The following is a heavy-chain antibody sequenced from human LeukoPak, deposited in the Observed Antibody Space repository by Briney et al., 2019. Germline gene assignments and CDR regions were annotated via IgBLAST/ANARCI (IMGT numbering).Heavy chain of an antibody. D-gene: IGHD3-10*01. V-gene: IGHV1-8*03. Sequence: ASVNVSCKASGYTFTSYDINWVRQAPGQGLEWMGWMNPNSGNTGYAQKFQGRVTITRNTSISTAYMELSSLRSEDTAVYYCAAMVREIINWGQGTLVTVSS. CDR1: GYTFTSYD. J-gene: IGHJ4*02. CDR2: MNPNSGNT. CDR3: AAMVREIIN.